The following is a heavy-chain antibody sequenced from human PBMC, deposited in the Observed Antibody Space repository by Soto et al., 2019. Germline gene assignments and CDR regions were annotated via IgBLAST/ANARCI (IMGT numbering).Heavy chain of an antibody. V-gene: IGHV1-2*02. CDR2: INPNCGGT. CDR1: GYTFTGYY. D-gene: IGHD3-22*01. CDR3: AREGPYYYDSSGYPSRAYYFDY. Sequence: QVQLVQSGAEVKKPGASVKVSCKASGYTFTGYYMHWVRQAPGQGLEWMGWINPNCGGTNYAQKFQGRVTMTRDTSISTAYMELSRLRSDDTAVYYCAREGPYYYDSSGYPSRAYYFDYWGQGTLVTVSS. J-gene: IGHJ4*02.